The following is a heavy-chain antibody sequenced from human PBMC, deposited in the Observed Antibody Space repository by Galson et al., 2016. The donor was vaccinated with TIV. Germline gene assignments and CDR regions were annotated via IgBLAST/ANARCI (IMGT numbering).Heavy chain of an antibody. D-gene: IGHD2-21*02. V-gene: IGHV4-59*01. J-gene: IGHJ6*03. CDR1: GGSINSYY. CDR2: IYYSGST. Sequence: TLSLTCTVSGGSINSYYWSWIRQPPGRGLEWIGDIYYSGSTTYNPSLKGRVTISVDRSKNQFSLKLSSVTAADTAVYYCARDKTALVTVDFHYYYMDVWGKGAMVAVSS. CDR3: ARDKTALVTVDFHYYYMDV.